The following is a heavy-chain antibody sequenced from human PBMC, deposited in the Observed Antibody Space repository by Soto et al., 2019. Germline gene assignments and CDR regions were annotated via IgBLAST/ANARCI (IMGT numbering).Heavy chain of an antibody. J-gene: IGHJ6*02. Sequence: QVQLVQSGAEVKKPGSSVKVSCKASGGTFSSYAIGWVRQAPGQGLEWMGGIIPIFGTANYAQKFQGRVTITADKSTSTAYMELSSLRSEDTAVYYCARGGYSSSPRLYFYYGMDVWGQGTTVTVSS. D-gene: IGHD6-6*01. V-gene: IGHV1-69*06. CDR1: GGTFSSYA. CDR2: IIPIFGTA. CDR3: ARGGYSSSPRLYFYYGMDV.